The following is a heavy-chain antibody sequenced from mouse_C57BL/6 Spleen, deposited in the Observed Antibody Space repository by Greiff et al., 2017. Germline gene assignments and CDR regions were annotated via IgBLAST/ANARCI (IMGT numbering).Heavy chain of an antibody. CDR1: GYTFTSYW. CDR3: AGGRLRYAMDY. D-gene: IGHD2-4*01. Sequence: QVQLQQSGAELVKPGASVKLSCKASGYTFTSYWMQWVKQRPGQGLEWIGEIDPSDSYTNYNQKFKGKATLTVDTSSSTAYMQLSSLTSEDSAVYYCAGGRLRYAMDYWGQGTSVTVSS. V-gene: IGHV1-50*01. J-gene: IGHJ4*01. CDR2: IDPSDSYT.